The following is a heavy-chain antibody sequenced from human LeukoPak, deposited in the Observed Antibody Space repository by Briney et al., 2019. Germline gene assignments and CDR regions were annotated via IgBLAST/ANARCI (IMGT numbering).Heavy chain of an antibody. Sequence: GGSLRLSCAASGFTFSSYEMNWVRQAPGKGLEWVSYISSSGSTIYYADSVKGRFTISKDNAMDTLFLRMNSLRADDTAVYYCAKDRVDGSGSQFDSWGQGSLVTVSS. J-gene: IGHJ4*02. CDR3: AKDRVDGSGSQFDS. CDR2: ISSSGSTI. D-gene: IGHD3-10*01. CDR1: GFTFSSYE. V-gene: IGHV3-48*03.